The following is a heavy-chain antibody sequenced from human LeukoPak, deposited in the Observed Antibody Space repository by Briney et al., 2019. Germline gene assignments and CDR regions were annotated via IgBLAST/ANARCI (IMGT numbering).Heavy chain of an antibody. CDR2: ISGSGGST. Sequence: PGGSLRLSCAASGFTFTSYAMSWVRQAPGKGLEWVSAISGSGGSTYYADSVKGRFTISRDNSKNTLYLQMNSLRAEDTAVYYCAKGGSYFVGTASYFDYWGQGTLVTVSS. D-gene: IGHD1-26*01. CDR1: GFTFTSYA. CDR3: AKGGSYFVGTASYFDY. J-gene: IGHJ4*02. V-gene: IGHV3-23*01.